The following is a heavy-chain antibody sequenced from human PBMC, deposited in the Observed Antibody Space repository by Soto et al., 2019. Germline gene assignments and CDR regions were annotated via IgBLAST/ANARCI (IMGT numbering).Heavy chain of an antibody. Sequence: SVEVRCEDCGGGKSSNSSRWVRQAPGQGLEWMGGIIPIFGTANYAQKFQGRVTITADESTSTAYMELSSLRSEDTAVYYCAIIRIAAAGAFDIWGQGTMVTVSS. CDR2: IIPIFGTA. CDR3: AIIRIAAAGAFDI. J-gene: IGHJ3*02. V-gene: IGHV1-69*13. D-gene: IGHD6-13*01. CDR1: GGGKSSNS.